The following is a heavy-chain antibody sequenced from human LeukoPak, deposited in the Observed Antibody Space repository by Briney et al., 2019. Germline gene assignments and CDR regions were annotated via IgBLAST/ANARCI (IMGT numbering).Heavy chain of an antibody. V-gene: IGHV1-69*13. D-gene: IGHD2-2*01. CDR3: ARRVPAAMVDDAFDI. CDR1: GGTFSSYA. CDR2: IIPLFGTA. J-gene: IGHJ3*02. Sequence: GASVKVSCKASGGTFSSYAISWVRQAPGQRLEWMGGIIPLFGTANYAQKFQGRVTITADESTSTAYMELSSLRSEDTAVYYCARRVPAAMVDDAFDIWGQGTMVTVSS.